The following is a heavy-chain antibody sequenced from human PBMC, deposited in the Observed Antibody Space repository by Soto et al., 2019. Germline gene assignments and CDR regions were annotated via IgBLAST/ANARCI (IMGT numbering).Heavy chain of an antibody. CDR2: ISGSGGST. Sequence: GGSLRLSCAASGFTFSSYAMSWVRQAPGKGLEWVSAISGSGGSTYYADSVKGRFTTSRDNSKNTLYLQMNSLRAEDTAVYYCAKDIVATIYFETANWGQGTLVTVSS. J-gene: IGHJ4*02. CDR1: GFTFSSYA. V-gene: IGHV3-23*01. D-gene: IGHD5-12*01. CDR3: AKDIVATIYFETAN.